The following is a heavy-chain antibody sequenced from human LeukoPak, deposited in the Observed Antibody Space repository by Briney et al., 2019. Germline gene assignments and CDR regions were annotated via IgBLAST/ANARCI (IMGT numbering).Heavy chain of an antibody. CDR1: GFTFSSYS. D-gene: IGHD5-24*01. CDR3: ARLGDGYNVDY. J-gene: IGHJ4*02. V-gene: IGHV3-21*01. Sequence: GGSLRLSCAASGFTFSSYSMNWVRQAPGEGLEWVSSISSSSSYIYYADSVKGRFTISRDNAKNSLYLQMNSLRAEDTAVYYCARLGDGYNVDYWGQGTLVTVSS. CDR2: ISSSSSYI.